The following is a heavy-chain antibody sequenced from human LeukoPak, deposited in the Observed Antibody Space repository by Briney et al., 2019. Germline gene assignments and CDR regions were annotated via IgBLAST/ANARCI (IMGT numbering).Heavy chain of an antibody. D-gene: IGHD3-16*02. CDR2: INPNSGGT. Sequence: ASVKVSCKASGYTFTGYYMHWVPQVPGQGLEWMGWINPNSGGTNYAQKLQGRVTMTTDTSTSTAYMELRSVRSADTAVYYCAIDHGVRADAFDIWGQGTMVTVSS. J-gene: IGHJ3*02. CDR3: AIDHGVRADAFDI. CDR1: GYTFTGYY. V-gene: IGHV1-2*02.